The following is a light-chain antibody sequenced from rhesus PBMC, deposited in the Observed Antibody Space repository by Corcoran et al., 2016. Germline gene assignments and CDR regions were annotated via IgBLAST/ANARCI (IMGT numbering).Light chain of an antibody. V-gene: IGLV2S9*01. CDR3: FSYRTRGTYI. CDR1: SNDIGGYTD. CDR2: DVN. J-gene: IGLJ1*01. Sequence: ALTQPRSVSKSLGQSVTISCTGTSNDIGGYTDVSWYQQDSGTAPRLLIYDVNRRPSGVSDRFSGSTSDNTASLTISGLQAGDESDYYCFSYRTRGTYIFGSGTRLTVL.